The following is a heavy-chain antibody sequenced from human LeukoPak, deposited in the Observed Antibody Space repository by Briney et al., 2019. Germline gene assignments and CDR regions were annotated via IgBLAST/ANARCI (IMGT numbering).Heavy chain of an antibody. V-gene: IGHV1-8*01. CDR2: MNPNSGNT. J-gene: IGHJ5*02. CDR1: GYTFTSYD. D-gene: IGHD1/OR15-1a*01. Sequence: ASVKVSCKASGYTFTSYDINWVRQATGQGPEWMGWMNPNSGNTGYAQKFQGRVTMTMNTSINTAYMELSSVRSDDTAVYYCAREKRGGNMWFAPWGRGTLGTVSS. CDR3: AREKRGGNMWFAP.